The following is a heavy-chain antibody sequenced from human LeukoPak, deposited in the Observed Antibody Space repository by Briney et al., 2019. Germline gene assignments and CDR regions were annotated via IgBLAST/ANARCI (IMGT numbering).Heavy chain of an antibody. J-gene: IGHJ5*02. V-gene: IGHV4-31*03. CDR1: GGSISSGGYY. Sequence: SETLSLTCTVSGGSISSGGYYWSWIRRHPGKGLEWIGYIYYSGSTYYNPSLKSRVTISVDTSKNQFSLKLSSVTAADTAVYYCASENYDFWSGRYNWFDPWGQGTLVTVSS. CDR2: IYYSGST. CDR3: ASENYDFWSGRYNWFDP. D-gene: IGHD3-3*01.